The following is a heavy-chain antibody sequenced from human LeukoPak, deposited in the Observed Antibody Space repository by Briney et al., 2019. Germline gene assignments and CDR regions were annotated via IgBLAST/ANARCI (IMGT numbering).Heavy chain of an antibody. V-gene: IGHV3-48*04. D-gene: IGHD1-26*01. CDR3: AKDSGSYPNRGFDY. CDR1: GFTFSSYS. J-gene: IGHJ4*02. CDR2: ISSSSSTI. Sequence: GGSLRLSCAASGFTFSSYSMNWVRQAPGKGLEWVSYISSSSSTIYYADSVKGRFTISRDNAKNSLYLQMNSLRAEDTAVYYCAKDSGSYPNRGFDYWGQGTLVTVSS.